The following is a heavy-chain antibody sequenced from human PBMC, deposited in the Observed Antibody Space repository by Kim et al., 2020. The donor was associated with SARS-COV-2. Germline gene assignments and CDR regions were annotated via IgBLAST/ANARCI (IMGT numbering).Heavy chain of an antibody. J-gene: IGHJ6*03. CDR3: ARGHLKSIVVVIAPRPYYYYKEV. CDR1: GYTFTSYD. V-gene: IGHV1-8*01. D-gene: IGHD2-21*01. CDR2: MNPNSGNT. Sequence: ASVKVSCKASGYTFTSYDINWVRQATGQGLEWMGWMNPNSGNTGYAQKFQGRVTMTRNTSISTAYMELSSLRSEDTAVYYCARGHLKSIVVVIAPRPYYYYKEVWGQGTTVNVSS.